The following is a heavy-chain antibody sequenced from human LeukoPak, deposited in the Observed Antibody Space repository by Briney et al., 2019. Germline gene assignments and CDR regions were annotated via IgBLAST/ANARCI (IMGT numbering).Heavy chain of an antibody. CDR1: GYSFTGYN. J-gene: IGHJ6*03. CDR3: ARGSRVRGVIIMGYYYYMDV. V-gene: IGHV1-2*02. D-gene: IGHD3-10*01. CDR2: INPNSGGT. Sequence: ASVKVSCKASGYSFTGYNLHWVRQAPGQGLEWMGWINPNSGGTIYAQKFQGRVTMTSDTSISTAYMELSRLTSDDTAVYYCARGSRVRGVIIMGYYYYMDVWGKGTTVTVSS.